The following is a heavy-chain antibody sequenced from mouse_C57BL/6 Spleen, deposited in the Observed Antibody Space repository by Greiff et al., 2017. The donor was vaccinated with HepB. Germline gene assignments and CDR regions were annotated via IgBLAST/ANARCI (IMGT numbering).Heavy chain of an antibody. CDR3: ARDTYYYGSSHWYFDV. CDR2: ILPGSGST. J-gene: IGHJ1*03. D-gene: IGHD1-1*01. Sequence: QVQLKQSGAELMKPGASVKLSCKATGYTFTGYWIEWVKQRPGHGLEWIGEILPGSGSTNYNEKFKGKATFTADTSSNTAYMQLSSLTTEDSAIYYCARDTYYYGSSHWYFDVWGTGTTVTVSS. V-gene: IGHV1-9*01. CDR1: GYTFTGYW.